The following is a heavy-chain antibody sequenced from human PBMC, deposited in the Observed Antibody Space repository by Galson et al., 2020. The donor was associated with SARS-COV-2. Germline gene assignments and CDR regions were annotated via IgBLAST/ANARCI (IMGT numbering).Heavy chain of an antibody. CDR2: ISGSGGST. V-gene: IGHV3-23*01. Sequence: GGSLRLSCAASGFTFSSYAMSWVRQAPGKGLEWVSAISGSGGSTYYADSVKGRFTISRDNSKNTLYLQMNSLRAEDTAVYYCAKEDAKYDYVWGSYRPQGFDYWGQGTLVTVSS. J-gene: IGHJ4*02. CDR1: GFTFSSYA. D-gene: IGHD3-16*02. CDR3: AKEDAKYDYVWGSYRPQGFDY.